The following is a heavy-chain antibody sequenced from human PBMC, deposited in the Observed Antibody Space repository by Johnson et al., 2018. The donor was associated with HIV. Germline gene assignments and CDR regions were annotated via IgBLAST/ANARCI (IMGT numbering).Heavy chain of an antibody. CDR2: ISSSGSTI. Sequence: QVQLVESGGGLVKPGGSLRLSCAASGFTFSDYYMSWIRQAPGKGLEWVSYISSSGSTIYYADSVQGRFTISSDKAKNTLHLQMKSLRVEDTALYYCAREWGVITFGGVIPRNAFDIWGQGTMVTVSS. CDR3: AREWGVITFGGVIPRNAFDI. D-gene: IGHD3-16*01. J-gene: IGHJ3*02. CDR1: GFTFSDYY. V-gene: IGHV3-11*04.